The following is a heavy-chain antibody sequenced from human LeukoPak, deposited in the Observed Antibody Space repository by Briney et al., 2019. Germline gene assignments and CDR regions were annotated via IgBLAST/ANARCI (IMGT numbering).Heavy chain of an antibody. V-gene: IGHV3-15*01. Sequence: GGSLRLSCAASGFTFSNAWMSWVRQAPGKGLEWVGRIKSKTDGGTTDYAAPVKGRFTISRDDSINTLYLQMNSLKTEDTAVYYCTTDRVWFGEFDDAFDIWGQGTMVTVSS. CDR2: IKSKTDGGTT. CDR1: GFTFSNAW. CDR3: TTDRVWFGEFDDAFDI. D-gene: IGHD3-10*01. J-gene: IGHJ3*02.